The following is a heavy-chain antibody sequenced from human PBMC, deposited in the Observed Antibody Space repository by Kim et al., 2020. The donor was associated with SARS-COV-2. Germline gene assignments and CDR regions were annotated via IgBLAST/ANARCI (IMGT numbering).Heavy chain of an antibody. CDR1: GYTFTTYA. CDR2: INAGIGNT. Sequence: ASVKVSCKASGYTFTTYAMHWVRQAPGQRLEWMGWINAGIGNTKYSQKFQGRVTITRDTSASTAYMALSSLRSEDTAVYYCASGYSYGRFEYWGQGTLVT. CDR3: ASGYSYGRFEY. V-gene: IGHV1-3*01. D-gene: IGHD5-18*01. J-gene: IGHJ4*02.